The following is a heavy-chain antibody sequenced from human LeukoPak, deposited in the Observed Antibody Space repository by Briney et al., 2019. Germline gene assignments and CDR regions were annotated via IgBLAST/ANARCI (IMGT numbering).Heavy chain of an antibody. CDR1: GGSISSYY. J-gene: IGHJ5*02. D-gene: IGHD3-22*01. Sequence: SETLSLTCTVSGGSISSYYWSWIRQPPGKGLEWIGYIYYSGSTNYNPSLKSRVTISVDTSKNQFSLKLSSVTAADTAVYYCARDRYYYDSSGYNWFDPWGQGTLVTVSS. V-gene: IGHV4-59*01. CDR3: ARDRYYYDSSGYNWFDP. CDR2: IYYSGST.